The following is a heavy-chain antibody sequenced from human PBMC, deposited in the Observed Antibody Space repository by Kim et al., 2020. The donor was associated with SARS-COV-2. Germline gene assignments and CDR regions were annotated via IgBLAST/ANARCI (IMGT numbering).Heavy chain of an antibody. CDR2: ST. D-gene: IGHD6-13*01. CDR3: AKMWPAAGAY. Sequence: STYNADSVKGRFTISRDNSKNTLYLQMNSLRAEDTAVYYCAKMWPAAGAYWGQGTLVTVSS. V-gene: IGHV3-23*03. J-gene: IGHJ4*02.